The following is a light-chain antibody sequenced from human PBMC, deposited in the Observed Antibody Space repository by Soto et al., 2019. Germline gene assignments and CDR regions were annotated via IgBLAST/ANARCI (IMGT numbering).Light chain of an antibody. V-gene: IGKV1-5*03. CDR1: QSISSW. Sequence: DIQLTQSPSTLSASVGDRVTLTCRSSQSISSWLAWYQQKPGKAPKFLIYQTSDLESGVPSRFSGSGSGTEFILTISSLQPDDFATYYGQYYTKYCWTFGQGTKVEIK. CDR3: QYYTKYCWT. J-gene: IGKJ1*01. CDR2: QTS.